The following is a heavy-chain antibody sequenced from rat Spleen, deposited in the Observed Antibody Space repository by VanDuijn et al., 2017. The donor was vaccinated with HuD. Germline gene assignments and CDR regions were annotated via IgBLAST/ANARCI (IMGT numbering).Heavy chain of an antibody. V-gene: IGHV2-72*01. CDR1: GFSLTSYH. J-gene: IGHJ3*01. CDR3: VRHYYDGSLSTGDWFAY. Sequence: QVQLKESGPGLVQPSQTLSLTCTVSGFSLTSYHVSWVRQPPGKSRVWMGTMWTGGGTNYNSAVQSRLSISRDTSKSQVFLKMNSLQPEDTGTYYCVRHYYDGSLSTGDWFAYWGQGTLVTVSS. CDR2: MWTGGGT. D-gene: IGHD1-12*02.